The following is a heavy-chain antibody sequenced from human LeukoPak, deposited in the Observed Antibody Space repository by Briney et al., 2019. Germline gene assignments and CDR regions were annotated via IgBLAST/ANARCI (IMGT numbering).Heavy chain of an antibody. CDR3: ARGGREPVTTSHGWFDP. V-gene: IGHV4-34*01. D-gene: IGHD4-17*01. CDR1: GGSFSGYY. J-gene: IGHJ5*02. CDR2: INHSGST. Sequence: SETLSLTCAVYGGSFSGYYWSWIRQPPGKGLEWIGEINHSGSTNYNPSLKSRVTISVDTSKNQFSLKLSSVTAADTAVYYCARGGREPVTTSHGWFDPWGQGTLVTVSS.